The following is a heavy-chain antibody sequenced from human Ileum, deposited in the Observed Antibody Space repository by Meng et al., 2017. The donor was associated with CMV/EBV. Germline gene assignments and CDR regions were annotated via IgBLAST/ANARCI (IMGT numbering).Heavy chain of an antibody. J-gene: IGHJ4*02. CDR2: INHSGST. D-gene: IGHD1-26*01. CDR1: GSFSGYY. CDR3: AREPRGYSGSSLRAFDY. Sequence: GSFSGYYWSWIRQPPGKGLEWIGEINHSGSTNYDPSLKSRVTISVDTSKNQFSLKLSSVTAADTAVYYCAREPRGYSGSSLRAFDYWGQGTLVTVSS. V-gene: IGHV4-34*01.